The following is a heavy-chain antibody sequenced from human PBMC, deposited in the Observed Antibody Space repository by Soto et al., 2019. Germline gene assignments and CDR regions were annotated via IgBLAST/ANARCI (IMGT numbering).Heavy chain of an antibody. CDR3: ARSFYGDYDYYGMDV. CDR2: IWYDGSNK. V-gene: IGHV3-33*01. J-gene: IGHJ6*02. CDR1: GFTFSSYA. D-gene: IGHD4-17*01. Sequence: QVQLVESGGGVVQPGRSLRLSCAASGFTFSSYALHLVRQAPGKGLEWVALIWYDGSNKYYADSVQGRFTISRDNSKNTLYLQMNSLRAEDTAVYYCARSFYGDYDYYGMDVWGQGTTVTVSS.